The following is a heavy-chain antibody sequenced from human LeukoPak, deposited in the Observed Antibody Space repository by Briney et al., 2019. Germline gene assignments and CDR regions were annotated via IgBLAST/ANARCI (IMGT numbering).Heavy chain of an antibody. D-gene: IGHD2-21*02. J-gene: IGHJ4*02. CDR2: ISGSGGST. V-gene: IGHV3-23*01. CDR1: GFTFSSYA. Sequence: GGSLRLSCAASGFTFSSYAMSWVRQAPGKGLERVSAISGSGGSTYYADSVKGRFTISRDNSKNTLYLQMNSLRAEDTAVYYCATLLGYCGGDCYPDYWGQGTLVTVSS. CDR3: ATLLGYCGGDCYPDY.